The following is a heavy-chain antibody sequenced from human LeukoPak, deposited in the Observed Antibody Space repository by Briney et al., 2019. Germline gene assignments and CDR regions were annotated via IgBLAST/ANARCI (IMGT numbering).Heavy chain of an antibody. CDR2: INHSGST. CDR1: GYSISSDYY. CDR3: ARGQRPLHYDFWSGPASYGSNWFDP. Sequence: SETLSLTCTVSGYSISSDYYWGWVRQPPGKGLEWIGEINHSGSTNYNPSLKSRVTISVDTSKNQFSLKLSSVTAADTAVYYCARGQRPLHYDFWSGPASYGSNWFDPWGQGTLVTVSS. V-gene: IGHV4-38-2*02. J-gene: IGHJ5*02. D-gene: IGHD3-3*01.